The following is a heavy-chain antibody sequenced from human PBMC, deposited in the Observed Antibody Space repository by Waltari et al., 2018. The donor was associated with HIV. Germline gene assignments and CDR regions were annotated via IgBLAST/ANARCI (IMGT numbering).Heavy chain of an antibody. V-gene: IGHV3-30*01. J-gene: IGHJ4*02. CDR3: ARDARLPFHYFDY. Sequence: VQLVESGGGVVQPGRSLRLSCAASGFTFSNYAIHWVRQATGKGLEWVAVISYDGSNIYYADSVKGRFTISRDNSKNTLYLQMNSLSAEDTAVYYCARDARLPFHYFDYWGQGTLVTVSS. CDR1: GFTFSNYA. CDR2: ISYDGSNI.